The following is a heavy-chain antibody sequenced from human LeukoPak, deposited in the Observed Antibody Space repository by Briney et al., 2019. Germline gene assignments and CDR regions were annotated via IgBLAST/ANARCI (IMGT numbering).Heavy chain of an antibody. CDR1: GYSFTSYW. J-gene: IGHJ3*02. Sequence: GESLKISCQGSGYSFTSYWIGWVRPMPGEGLEWMGIIYPGDSDTRYSPSFQGQVTISADKSISTAYLQWSSLKASDTAMYYCARQYYYDSSGDAFDIWGQGTMVTVSS. V-gene: IGHV5-51*01. CDR2: IYPGDSDT. CDR3: ARQYYYDSSGDAFDI. D-gene: IGHD3-22*01.